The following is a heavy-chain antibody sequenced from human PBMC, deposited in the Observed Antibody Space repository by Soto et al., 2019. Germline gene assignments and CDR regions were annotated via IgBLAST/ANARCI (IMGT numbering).Heavy chain of an antibody. CDR2: ISYDGSNK. CDR1: GFTFSSYA. D-gene: IGHD4-17*01. Sequence: PGGSLRLSCAASGFTFSSYAMHWVRQAPGKGLEWVAVISYDGSNKYYADSVKGRFTISRDNSKNTLYLQMNSLRAEDTAVYYCARDRDYGDYGDAFDIWGQGTMVTVSS. V-gene: IGHV3-30-3*01. CDR3: ARDRDYGDYGDAFDI. J-gene: IGHJ3*02.